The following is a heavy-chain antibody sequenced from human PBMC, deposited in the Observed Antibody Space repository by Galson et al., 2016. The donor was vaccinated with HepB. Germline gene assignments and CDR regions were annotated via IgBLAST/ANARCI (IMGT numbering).Heavy chain of an antibody. D-gene: IGHD3-22*01. Sequence: SLRLSCAASGFTFSTYAMSWVRQAPGKGLQWVSVIFSGGSTYYADSVKGRFTISRDNSKNTLHLQMNSLRAEDTAVYYCARKLYYYDSSDFGWFDPWGQGTLVTVSS. CDR1: GFTFSTYA. V-gene: IGHV3-66*01. CDR2: IFSGGST. J-gene: IGHJ5*02. CDR3: ARKLYYYDSSDFGWFDP.